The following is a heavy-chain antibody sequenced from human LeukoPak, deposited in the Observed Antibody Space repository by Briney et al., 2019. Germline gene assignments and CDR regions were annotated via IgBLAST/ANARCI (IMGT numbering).Heavy chain of an antibody. V-gene: IGHV3-33*01. J-gene: IGHJ4*02. CDR3: ARDRAMVVGSSWYYDY. Sequence: QPGGSLRLSCAASGFTFSNYGMHWVRQAPGKGLEWVAVIWSDGSYKYYGDSVKGRFIISRDNSKNTLYLQMNSLRAEDTALYYCARDRAMVVGSSWYYDYWGQGTLVTVSS. CDR1: GFTFSNYG. CDR2: IWSDGSYK. D-gene: IGHD5-18*01.